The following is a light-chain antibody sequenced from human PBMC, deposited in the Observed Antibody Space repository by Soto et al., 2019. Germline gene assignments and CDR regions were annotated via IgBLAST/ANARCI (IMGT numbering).Light chain of an antibody. CDR3: QQYNNWLKWT. J-gene: IGKJ1*01. Sequence: EIVMTQSPATLSVSPGERATLSCRASQSISTHLAWYQQKPGQGPRLLIYDASTRATGIPARFSGSGSGTDFTLTISRLQSEDFAVYYCQQYNNWLKWTFGQGTKVEIK. CDR2: DAS. V-gene: IGKV3-15*01. CDR1: QSISTH.